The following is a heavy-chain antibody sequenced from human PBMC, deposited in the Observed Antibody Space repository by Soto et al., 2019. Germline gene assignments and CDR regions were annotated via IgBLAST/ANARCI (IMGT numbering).Heavy chain of an antibody. D-gene: IGHD3-10*01. J-gene: IGHJ4*02. Sequence: QLQLQESGSRLVKPSQTLSLTCAVSGGYISSGGYSWSWIRQPPGKGLEWIGYIYHSGSTYYNPSLKSRVTISVDRSKNQFSLKLSSVTAADTAVYYCAGGSGSYYYWGQGTLVTVSS. V-gene: IGHV4-30-2*01. CDR3: AGGSGSYYY. CDR2: IYHSGST. CDR1: GGYISSGGYS.